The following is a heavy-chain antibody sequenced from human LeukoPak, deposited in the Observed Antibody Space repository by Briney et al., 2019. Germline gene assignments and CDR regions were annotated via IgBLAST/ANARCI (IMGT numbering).Heavy chain of an antibody. V-gene: IGHV1-69*13. CDR2: IIPIFGTA. CDR3: ATSYYYDSSGYYSAVVY. D-gene: IGHD3-22*01. J-gene: IGHJ4*02. Sequence: ASVKVSCKASGGTFSSYAISWVRQAPGQGLEWMGGIIPIFGTANYAQKFQGRFTITADESTSTAYMELSSLRSEDTAVYYCATSYYYDSSGYYSAVVYWGQGTLVTVSS. CDR1: GGTFSSYA.